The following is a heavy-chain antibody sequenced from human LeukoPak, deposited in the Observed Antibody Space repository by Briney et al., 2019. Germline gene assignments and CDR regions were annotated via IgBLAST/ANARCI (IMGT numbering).Heavy chain of an antibody. J-gene: IGHJ6*02. Sequence: GSSVKVSCKASGGTFSSYAISWVRQAPGQGLEWMGRIIPIFGIANYAQKFQGRVTITADKSTSTAYMELSSLRSEDTAVYYCARSIAARHYYYYGMDVWGQGTTVTVS. D-gene: IGHD6-6*01. CDR2: IIPIFGIA. CDR3: ARSIAARHYYYYGMDV. CDR1: GGTFSSYA. V-gene: IGHV1-69*04.